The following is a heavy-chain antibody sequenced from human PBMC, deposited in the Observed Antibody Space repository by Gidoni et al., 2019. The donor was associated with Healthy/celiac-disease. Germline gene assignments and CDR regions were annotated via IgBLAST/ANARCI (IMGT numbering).Heavy chain of an antibody. D-gene: IGHD3-3*01. CDR2: IDPRDSYT. V-gene: IGHV5-10-1*03. CDR3: ARRGITIFGVVMGHHNWFDP. CDR1: GYSFTSYW. Sequence: QLVQSGAEVKKPGESLRLSCQGSGYSFTSYWISWVRQMPGKGLEWMGRIDPRDSYTNYSPSFQGHVTISADKSISTAYLQWSSLKASDTAMYYCARRGITIFGVVMGHHNWFDPWGQGTLVTVSS. J-gene: IGHJ5*02.